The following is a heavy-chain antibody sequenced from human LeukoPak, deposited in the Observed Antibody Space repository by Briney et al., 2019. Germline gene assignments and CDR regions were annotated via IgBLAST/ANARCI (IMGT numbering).Heavy chain of an antibody. CDR2: MNPNSGGT. CDR3: ARDWANGYKNPRRYYLDY. Sequence: GASVKVSCKASGYTFTGYYMHWVRQAPGQGLEWMGWMNPNSGGTNYAQKFQGRVTMTRDTSISTAYMELSRLRSDDTAVYYCARDWANGYKNPRRYYLDYWGQGTLVTVSS. V-gene: IGHV1-2*02. D-gene: IGHD5-24*01. CDR1: GYTFTGYY. J-gene: IGHJ4*02.